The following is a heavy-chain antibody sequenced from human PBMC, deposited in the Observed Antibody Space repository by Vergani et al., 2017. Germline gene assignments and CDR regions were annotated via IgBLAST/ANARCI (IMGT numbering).Heavy chain of an antibody. CDR2: INHSGST. J-gene: IGHJ6*03. CDR1: GGSFSGYY. D-gene: IGHD3-9*01. CDR3: ARVYYDVLTGYDPDYYYYYMDV. V-gene: IGHV4-34*01. Sequence: QVQLQQWGAGLLKPSETLSLTCAVYGGSFSGYYWSWIRQPPGKGLEWIGEINHSGSTNYNPSLKSRVTISVDTSKNQFSLKLSSVTAADTAVYYCARVYYDVLTGYDPDYYYYYMDVWGKGTTVTVSS.